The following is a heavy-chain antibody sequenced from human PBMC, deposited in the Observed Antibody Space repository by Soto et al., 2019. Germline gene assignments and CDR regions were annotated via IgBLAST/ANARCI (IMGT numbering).Heavy chain of an antibody. CDR1: GGTFSSYA. D-gene: IGHD4-17*01. CDR3: ARGGDYGDYRYYFDY. J-gene: IGHJ4*02. V-gene: IGHV1-69*01. CDR2: IIPIFGTA. Sequence: QVQLVQSGAEVKKPGSSVKVSCKASGGTFSSYAISWVRQAPGQGVEWMGGIIPIFGTANYAQKFQGRVTITADESTSTADMELSSLRSEDTAVYYCARGGDYGDYRYYFDYWGQGTLVTVSS.